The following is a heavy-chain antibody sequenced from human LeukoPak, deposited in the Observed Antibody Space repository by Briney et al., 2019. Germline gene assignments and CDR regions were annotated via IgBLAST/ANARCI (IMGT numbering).Heavy chain of an antibody. V-gene: IGHV4-59*10. Sequence: SETLSLTCAVYGGSFSGYYWSWIRQPPGKGLEWIGRLHTSGSTHYNPFLKSRVTMSVDTSKNQFSLKLSSVTAADTAVYYCATVAPSLLWFGELLPNWGQGTLVTVSS. CDR1: GGSFSGYY. CDR3: ATVAPSLLWFGELLPN. D-gene: IGHD3-10*01. J-gene: IGHJ4*02. CDR2: LHTSGST.